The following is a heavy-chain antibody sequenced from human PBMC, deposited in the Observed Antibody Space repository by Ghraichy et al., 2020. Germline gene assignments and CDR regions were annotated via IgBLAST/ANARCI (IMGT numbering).Heavy chain of an antibody. CDR3: ARLPHTRGYCSGGSCPDNFDY. D-gene: IGHD2-15*01. CDR2: IYYSGST. V-gene: IGHV4-61*01. J-gene: IGHJ4*02. CDR1: GGSVSSGSYY. Sequence: SETLSLTCTVSGGSVSSGSYYWSWIRQPPGKGLEWIGYIYYSGSTNYNPSLKSRVTISVDTSKNQFSLKLSSVTAADTAVYYCARLPHTRGYCSGGSCPDNFDYWGQGTLVTVSS.